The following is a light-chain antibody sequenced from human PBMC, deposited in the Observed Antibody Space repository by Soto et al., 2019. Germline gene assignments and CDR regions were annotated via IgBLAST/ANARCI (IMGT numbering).Light chain of an antibody. CDR1: ESVGTN. CDR3: QQWIRWT. V-gene: IGKV3-15*01. Sequence: EIVMTQSPDTLSVSPGDRATLSCRASESVGTNVAWFQQRPGQAPRRLIYGASTRVAGIPARFSGSGSETEFTLTISSLQSEDFAIYHCQQWIRWTFGQGTRLELK. CDR2: GAS. J-gene: IGKJ1*01.